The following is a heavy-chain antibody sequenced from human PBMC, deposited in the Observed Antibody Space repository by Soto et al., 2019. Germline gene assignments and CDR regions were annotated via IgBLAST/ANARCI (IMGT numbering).Heavy chain of an antibody. CDR3: ARTGYCSGGRCYPNWFDP. D-gene: IGHD2-15*01. J-gene: IGHJ5*02. Sequence: SETLSLTCTVSGGSVSSSSYYWSWIRQPPGEGLEWIAYIYYSGSTSYNPSLKSRVTISVDTSKNQFSLKLRSVTAADTAVYYCARTGYCSGGRCYPNWFDPWGQGTLVTVSS. V-gene: IGHV4-61*01. CDR1: GGSVSSSSYY. CDR2: IYYSGST.